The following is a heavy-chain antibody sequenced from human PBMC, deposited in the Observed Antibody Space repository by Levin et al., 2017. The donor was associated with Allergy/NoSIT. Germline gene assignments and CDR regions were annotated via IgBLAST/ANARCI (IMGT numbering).Heavy chain of an antibody. D-gene: IGHD6-19*01. CDR1: GFTFSSYG. CDR2: ISYDGSNK. Sequence: GGSLRLSCAASGFTFSSYGMHWVRQAPGKGLEWVAVISYDGSNKYYADSVKGRFTISRDNSKNTLYLQMNSLRAEDTAVYYCAKDRGVAVAGTEGYFQHWGQGTLVTVSS. CDR3: AKDRGVAVAGTEGYFQH. V-gene: IGHV3-30*18. J-gene: IGHJ1*01.